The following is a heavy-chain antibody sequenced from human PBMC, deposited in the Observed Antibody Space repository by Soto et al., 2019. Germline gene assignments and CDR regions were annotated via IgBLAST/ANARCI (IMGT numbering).Heavy chain of an antibody. CDR1: GDSVSSNSAV. D-gene: IGHD3-10*01. J-gene: IGHJ4*02. Sequence: LQTLSLTCAISGDSVSSNSAVWSWIRQSPSRGLEWLGRTYYRSKWYNDYTVSVKSRITINPDTSKNQFSLQLNSVTPEDTAVYYCARGAYGSGNGHFDYWGQGTLVTVSS. CDR3: ARGAYGSGNGHFDY. V-gene: IGHV6-1*01. CDR2: TYYRSKWYN.